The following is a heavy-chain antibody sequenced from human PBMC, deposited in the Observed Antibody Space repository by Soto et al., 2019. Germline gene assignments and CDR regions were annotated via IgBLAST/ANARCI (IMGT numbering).Heavy chain of an antibody. D-gene: IGHD1-26*01. J-gene: IGHJ4*02. CDR2: IKSKTDGGTT. V-gene: IGHV3-15*01. CDR3: SASGDGATRSDS. Sequence: GGSLRLSCAASGFTFSNAWMSWVRQAPGKGLEWVGRIKSKTDGGTTDYAAPVKGRFTISRDDSKNTLYLQMNSLKTEDTAVYYCSASGDGATRSDSWGQGTLVTVSS. CDR1: GFTFSNAW.